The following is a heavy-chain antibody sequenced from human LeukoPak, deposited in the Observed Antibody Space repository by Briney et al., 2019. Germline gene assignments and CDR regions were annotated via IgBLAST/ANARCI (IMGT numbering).Heavy chain of an antibody. CDR1: EFTFSSYA. CDR3: AKAVVPAARALGNWFDP. V-gene: IGHV3-23*01. J-gene: IGHJ5*02. D-gene: IGHD2-2*01. CDR2: ISGSGSST. Sequence: PGGSLRLSCAASEFTFSSYAMTWVRQAPVKGLEWVSVISGSGSSTEYADSVKGRFTISRDNSKNTLYLQMNSLRAEDTAVYYCAKAVVPAARALGNWFDPWGQGTLVTVSS.